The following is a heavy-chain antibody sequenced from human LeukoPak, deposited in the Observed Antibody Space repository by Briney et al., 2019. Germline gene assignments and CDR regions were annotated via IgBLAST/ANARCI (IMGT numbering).Heavy chain of an antibody. CDR1: GGSIGSGTYY. V-gene: IGHV4-39*07. CDR2: IYYSGST. J-gene: IGHJ6*03. D-gene: IGHD3-10*01. Sequence: PSETLSLTCTVSGGSIGSGTYYWGWIRQSPGKGLEWIGSIYYSGSTNYNPSLKSRVTISVDTFKNQFSLKLSSVTAADTAVYYCARHRYYYRSGSYYGAPYYMDVWGKGTTVTISS. CDR3: ARHRYYYRSGSYYGAPYYMDV.